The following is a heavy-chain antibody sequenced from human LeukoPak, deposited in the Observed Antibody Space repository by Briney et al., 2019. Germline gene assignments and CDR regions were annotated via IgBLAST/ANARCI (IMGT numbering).Heavy chain of an antibody. J-gene: IGHJ3*02. Sequence: GGSLRLSCAASGFTFSSYGIHWVRQAPGKGLEWVAFIRYDGSNKYYADSVKGRFTISRDNSKNTLFLQMNSLRAEDTAVYYCANWDFWRSNGAFDIWGQGTMVTVSS. D-gene: IGHD3-3*01. CDR1: GFTFSSYG. CDR2: IRYDGSNK. CDR3: ANWDFWRSNGAFDI. V-gene: IGHV3-30*02.